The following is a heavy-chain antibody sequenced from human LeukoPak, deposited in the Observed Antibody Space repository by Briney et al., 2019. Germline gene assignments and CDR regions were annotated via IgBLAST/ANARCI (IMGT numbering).Heavy chain of an antibody. D-gene: IGHD5-24*01. CDR2: ISWNSDTI. V-gene: IGHV3-9*01. J-gene: IGHJ4*02. CDR1: GFSFDDYA. Sequence: GGSLRLSCAASGFSFDDYAMHWVRQAPGKGLEWVSGISWNSDTIDYADSVKGRFTISRDNAKSSLSLQMNSLRTEDTALYYCAKDKGGYNQGRLDYWGQGTLVTVSS. CDR3: AKDKGGYNQGRLDY.